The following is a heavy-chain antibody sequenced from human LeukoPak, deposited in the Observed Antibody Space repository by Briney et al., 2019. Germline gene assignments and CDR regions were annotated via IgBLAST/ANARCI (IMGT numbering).Heavy chain of an antibody. CDR1: GGSFSGYY. CDR2: INHSGSA. CDR3: ARRIAAAGKGFRWFDP. Sequence: SETLSLTCAVYGGSFSGYYWSWIRQPPGKGLEWIGEINHSGSANYNPSLKSRVTISVDTSKNQFSLKLSSATAADTAVYYCARRIAAAGKGFRWFDPWGQGTLVTVSS. J-gene: IGHJ5*02. V-gene: IGHV4-34*01. D-gene: IGHD6-13*01.